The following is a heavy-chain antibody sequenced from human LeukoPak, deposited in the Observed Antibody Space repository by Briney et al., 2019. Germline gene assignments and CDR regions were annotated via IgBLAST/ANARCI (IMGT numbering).Heavy chain of an antibody. D-gene: IGHD5-18*01. V-gene: IGHV3-7*03. CDR3: ARDLLHSYGSFDY. J-gene: IGHJ4*02. Sequence: GGSLRLSCAGSGFMFSNYWMTWVRQAPGKGLEWVANIKEDGSEKYYVDSMKGRFTISRDNAKNSLYLQMNSLRAEDTALYYCARDLLHSYGSFDYWGQGTLVTVSS. CDR2: IKEDGSEK. CDR1: GFMFSNYW.